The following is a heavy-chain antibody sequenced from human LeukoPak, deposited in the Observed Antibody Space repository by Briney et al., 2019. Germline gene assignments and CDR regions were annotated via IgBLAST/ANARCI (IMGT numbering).Heavy chain of an antibody. J-gene: IGHJ1*01. V-gene: IGHV3-48*03. D-gene: IGHD6-13*01. CDR3: AKAYSSSWYWASDYFQH. Sequence: PGGSLRLSCAASGFTFSSYEMNWVRQAPGKGLEWVSYISSSGSTIYYADSVKGRFTISRDNAKNSLYLQMNSLRAEDTALYYCAKAYSSSWYWASDYFQHWGQGTLVTVSS. CDR2: ISSSGSTI. CDR1: GFTFSSYE.